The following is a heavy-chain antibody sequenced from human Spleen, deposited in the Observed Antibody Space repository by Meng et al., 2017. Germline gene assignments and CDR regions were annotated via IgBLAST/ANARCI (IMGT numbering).Heavy chain of an antibody. V-gene: IGHV4-34*01. CDR3: ARGPTTMAHDFDY. J-gene: IGHJ4*02. D-gene: IGHD4-11*01. Sequence: GQPQPWGAGLLKPSETLSLTCAVYGGSFSGYYWSWIRQPPGKGLEWIGEINHSGSTNYDPSLKSRVTISVDTSKNQFSLKLSSVTAADTAVYYCARGPTTMAHDFDYWGQGTLVTVSS. CDR2: INHSGST. CDR1: GGSFSGYY.